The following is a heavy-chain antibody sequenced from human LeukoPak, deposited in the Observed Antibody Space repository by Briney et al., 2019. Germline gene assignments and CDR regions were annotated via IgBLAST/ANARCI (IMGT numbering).Heavy chain of an antibody. D-gene: IGHD3-10*01. V-gene: IGHV3-48*03. CDR1: GFTFSSYE. CDR2: ISSSGSTI. J-gene: IGHJ4*02. Sequence: GRSLRLSCAASGFTFSSYEMNWVRQAPGKGLEWVSYISSSGSTIYYADSVKGRFTISRDNAKNSLYLQMNSLRAEDTAVYYCARGLTMVRGVIRAPNRTPFDYWGQGTLVTVSS. CDR3: ARGLTMVRGVIRAPNRTPFDY.